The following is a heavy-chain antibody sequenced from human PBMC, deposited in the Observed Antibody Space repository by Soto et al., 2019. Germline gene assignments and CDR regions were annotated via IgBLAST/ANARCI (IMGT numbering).Heavy chain of an antibody. V-gene: IGHV1-46*03. D-gene: IGHD3-9*01. CDR2: FNPSGGGT. Sequence: QVQLVQSGAAVKKPGASVKVSCTTSGYTFNNYYVHWVRQAPGQGLEWMGIFNPSGGGTSYPQRFQGRVTMTGDTSTSTVYMEVSSLRSDDTAVYYCAIQYGLLTGYQGYLDYWGQGTLVTVSS. J-gene: IGHJ4*02. CDR1: GYTFNNYY. CDR3: AIQYGLLTGYQGYLDY.